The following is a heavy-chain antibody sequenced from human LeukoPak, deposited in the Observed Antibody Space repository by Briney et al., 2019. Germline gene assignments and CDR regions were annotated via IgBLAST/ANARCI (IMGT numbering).Heavy chain of an antibody. Sequence: GASVTVSCTASGYTFTIYAMYWGRQAPGQGLEWVGWIYTNTGNPTYSQGFTGRFVFSLDTSVSTAYLQISSLKAEDTAVYYCARAKSQYYFDYWGQGTLVTVSS. CDR2: IYTNTGNP. V-gene: IGHV7-4-1*02. CDR3: ARAKSQYYFDY. CDR1: GYTFTIYA. J-gene: IGHJ4*02.